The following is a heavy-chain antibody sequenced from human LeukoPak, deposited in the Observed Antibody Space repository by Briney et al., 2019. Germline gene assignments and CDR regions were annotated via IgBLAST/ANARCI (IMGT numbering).Heavy chain of an antibody. CDR3: ARVQLSSGYYSEGFDY. J-gene: IGHJ4*02. V-gene: IGHV1-69*01. CDR2: IIPIFGTA. Sequence: ASVKVSCKASGGTFSSYAISWVRQAPGQGLEWMGGIIPIFGTASYAQKFQGRVTITADESTSTAYMELSSLRSEDTAVYYCARVQLSSGYYSEGFDYWGQGTLVTVSS. CDR1: GGTFSSYA. D-gene: IGHD3-22*01.